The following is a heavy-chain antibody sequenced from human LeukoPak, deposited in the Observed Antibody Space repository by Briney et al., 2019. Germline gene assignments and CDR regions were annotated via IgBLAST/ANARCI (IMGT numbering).Heavy chain of an antibody. J-gene: IGHJ5*02. D-gene: IGHD3-22*01. V-gene: IGHV1-2*06. CDR2: INPNSGGT. Sequence: ASVKVSCKASGYTFTGYYMHWVRQAPGQGLEWMGRINPNSGGTNYAQKFQGRVTMTRNTSISTAYMELSSLRSEDTAVYYCARDNGAYYYDSSGYTNWFDPWGQGTLVTVSS. CDR3: ARDNGAYYYDSSGYTNWFDP. CDR1: GYTFTGYY.